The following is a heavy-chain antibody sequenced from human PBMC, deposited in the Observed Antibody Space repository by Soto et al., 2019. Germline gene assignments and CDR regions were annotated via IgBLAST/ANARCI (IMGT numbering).Heavy chain of an antibody. CDR1: GYTFTSYV. J-gene: IGHJ6*02. CDR3: ARVGATVAGPYGMDV. CDR2: ISAYNGNT. D-gene: IGHD6-19*01. V-gene: IGHV1-18*01. Sequence: QVQLVQSGAEVKKPGASVKVSCRASGYTFTSYVITWVRQAPGQGLEWMGWISAYNGNTNFAQKLQGRVSMTTDTSTGTAYMERRSLRSDDTAVYYCARVGATVAGPYGMDVWGQGTTVTVSS.